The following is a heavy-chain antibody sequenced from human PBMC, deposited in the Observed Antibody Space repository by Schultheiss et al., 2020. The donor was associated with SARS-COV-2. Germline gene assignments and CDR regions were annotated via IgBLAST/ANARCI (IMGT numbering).Heavy chain of an antibody. Sequence: SETLSLTCTVSGGSISSYYWSWIRQPPGKGLEWIGSIYHSGSTNYNPSLKSRVTISVDTSKNQFSLKLSSVTAADTAVYYCARRDWYFDLWGRGTLVTVSS. CDR1: GGSISSYY. J-gene: IGHJ2*01. V-gene: IGHV4-59*12. CDR3: ARRDWYFDL. CDR2: IYHSGST.